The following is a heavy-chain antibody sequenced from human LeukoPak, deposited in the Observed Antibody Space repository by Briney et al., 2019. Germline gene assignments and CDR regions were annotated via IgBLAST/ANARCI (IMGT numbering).Heavy chain of an antibody. CDR2: ISYDGSNK. CDR3: AKKDADYSNYPYYYYYMDV. V-gene: IGHV3-30*18. D-gene: IGHD4-11*01. CDR1: GFTFSSYE. Sequence: QSGGSLRLSCAASGFTFSSYEMNWVRQAPGKGLEWVAVISYDGSNKYYADSVKGRFTISRDNSKNTLYLQMNSLRAEDTAVYYCAKKDADYSNYPYYYYYMDVWGKGTTVTVSS. J-gene: IGHJ6*03.